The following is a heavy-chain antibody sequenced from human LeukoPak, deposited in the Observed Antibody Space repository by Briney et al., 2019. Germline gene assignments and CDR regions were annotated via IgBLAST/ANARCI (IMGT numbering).Heavy chain of an antibody. V-gene: IGHV3-21*01. D-gene: IGHD3-22*01. Sequence: PGGSLRLSCAASGFIFSSYNMNWGRQAPGKGLEWVSSISSSSSYIYYADSVKGRFTISRDNAKNSLYLQMNSLRAEDTAVYYCARESYDSSGSHDYWGQGALVTVSS. J-gene: IGHJ4*02. CDR3: ARESYDSSGSHDY. CDR1: GFIFSSYN. CDR2: ISSSSSYI.